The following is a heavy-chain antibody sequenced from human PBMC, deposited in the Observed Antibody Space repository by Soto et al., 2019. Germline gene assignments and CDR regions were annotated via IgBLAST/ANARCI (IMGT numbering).Heavy chain of an antibody. CDR2: IYPGDSDT. CDR3: ARVYYEYIWGSYRPHAFDI. J-gene: IGHJ3*02. CDR1: GYSLTSYL. D-gene: IGHD3-16*02. V-gene: IGHV5-51*01. Sequence: GESLKISCKGSGYSLTSYLIGWVRQMPGKGLEWMGIIYPGDSDTRYSPSFQGQVTISADKSISTAYLQWSSLKASDTAMYYCARVYYEYIWGSYRPHAFDIWGQGTMVTVSS.